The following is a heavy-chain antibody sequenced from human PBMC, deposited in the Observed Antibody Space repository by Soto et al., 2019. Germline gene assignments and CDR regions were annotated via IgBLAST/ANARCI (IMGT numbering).Heavy chain of an antibody. CDR1: GFTFSDYY. CDR2: ISSSGSTI. Sequence: GGSLRLSXAASGFTFSDYYMSWIRQAPGKGLEWVSYISSSGSTIYYADSVKGRFTISRDNAKNSLYLQMNSLRAEDTAVYYCARDTPDLYYYDSSGYIVYWGQGTLVTVSS. D-gene: IGHD3-22*01. J-gene: IGHJ4*02. V-gene: IGHV3-11*01. CDR3: ARDTPDLYYYDSSGYIVY.